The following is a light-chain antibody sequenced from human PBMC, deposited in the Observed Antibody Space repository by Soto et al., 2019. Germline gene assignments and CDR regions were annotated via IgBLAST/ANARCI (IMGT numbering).Light chain of an antibody. Sequence: QSPQTQPRSVSGSPGQSVTVSCIGTSSDVGGYNSVSWYQEHPGKAPKLMIYDVIKRPSGVPDRFSGSKSGNTASLTISGLLAEDEADSYCCSSVGSYSYVFGTGTKVTVL. CDR3: CSSVGSYSYV. J-gene: IGLJ1*01. CDR2: DVI. V-gene: IGLV2-11*01. CDR1: SSDVGGYNS.